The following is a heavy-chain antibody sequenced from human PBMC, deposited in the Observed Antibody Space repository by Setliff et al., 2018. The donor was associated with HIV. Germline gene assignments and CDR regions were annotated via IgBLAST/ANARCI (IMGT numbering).Heavy chain of an antibody. D-gene: IGHD5-12*01. CDR1: GGSFSGYY. J-gene: IGHJ4*02. CDR3: ARGHSGYGKGDYFDY. CDR2: INHSGST. Sequence: SETLSLTCAVYGGSFSGYYWSWIRQPPGQGLEWIGEINHSGSTNYNPSLKSRVTISVDTSKNQFSLKLTSVTAADTAVYYCARGHSGYGKGDYFDYWGQGTLVTAPQ. V-gene: IGHV4-34*01.